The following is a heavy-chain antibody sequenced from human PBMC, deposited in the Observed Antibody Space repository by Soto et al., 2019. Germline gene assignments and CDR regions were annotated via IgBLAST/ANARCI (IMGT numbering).Heavy chain of an antibody. J-gene: IGHJ6*02. Sequence: QVQLVQSGAEVKKPGSSVKVSCKASGGTFSSYAISWVRQAPGQGLEWMGGIIPIFGTANYAQKFQGRVTITADKSTSTDYKELSSLRSEDTAVYYCARVSTEDYGDYRYPNDYYYYYGMDVWGQGTTVTVSS. D-gene: IGHD4-17*01. CDR3: ARVSTEDYGDYRYPNDYYYYYGMDV. V-gene: IGHV1-69*06. CDR2: IIPIFGTA. CDR1: GGTFSSYA.